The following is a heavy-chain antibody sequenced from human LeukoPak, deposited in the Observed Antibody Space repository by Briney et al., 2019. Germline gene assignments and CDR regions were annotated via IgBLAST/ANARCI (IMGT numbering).Heavy chain of an antibody. Sequence: PSETLSLTCTVSGGSVSSGYYYWSRIRQPPGKGRELIGYMYYSGSTNYNPSLKSRVTISIDTSKNQFSLNLSSVTAADTAVYFCAALRGSWYIDYWGQGTLVTVSS. CDR3: AALRGSWYIDY. D-gene: IGHD6-13*01. CDR1: GGSVSSGYYY. J-gene: IGHJ4*02. V-gene: IGHV4-61*01. CDR2: MYYSGST.